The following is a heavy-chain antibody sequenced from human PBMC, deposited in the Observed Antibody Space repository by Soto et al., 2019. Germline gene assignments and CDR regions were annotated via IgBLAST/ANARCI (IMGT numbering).Heavy chain of an antibody. CDR2: IYYIGTS. D-gene: IGHD3-22*01. V-gene: IGHV4-31*01. Sequence: QVQLQESRPGLVKPSQTLSLTCTVSGASISSGGYYWCWICQHPGKGLEWIGFIYYIGTSYYNPSLESQTTLSVATSKNQCSLNLPSVTAADTAVYYCASLLRDVFSDSYYWYFELWGRGNLVTVSS. J-gene: IGHJ2*01. CDR3: ASLLRDVFSDSYYWYFEL. CDR1: GASISSGGYY.